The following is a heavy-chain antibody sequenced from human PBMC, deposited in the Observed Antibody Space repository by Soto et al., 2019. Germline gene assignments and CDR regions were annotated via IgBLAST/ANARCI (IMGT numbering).Heavy chain of an antibody. CDR3: AKDSGPEMWELRDYYYYGMDV. J-gene: IGHJ6*02. D-gene: IGHD1-26*01. CDR1: GFTFDDYT. CDR2: ISWDGGST. Sequence: QPGGSLRLSCAASGFTFDDYTMHWVRQAPGKGLEWVSLISWDGGSTYYADSVKGRFTISRDNSKNSLYLQMNSLRTEDTALYYCAKDSGPEMWELRDYYYYGMDVWGQGTTVTVSS. V-gene: IGHV3-43*01.